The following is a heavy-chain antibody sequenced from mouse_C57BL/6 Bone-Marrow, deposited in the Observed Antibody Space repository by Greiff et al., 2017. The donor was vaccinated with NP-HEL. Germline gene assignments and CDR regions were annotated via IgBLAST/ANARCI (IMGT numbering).Heavy chain of an antibody. Sequence: QVQLQQPGAELVKPGASVKLSCKASGYTFTEYTIHWVKQRSGQGLEWIGWFYPGSGSTKYNEKFKDKATLTVDKSSSTVYMELSSLTSEDSAVYFCARHEDRGYSNYVFAYWGQGTLVTVSA. CDR1: GYTFTEYT. V-gene: IGHV1-62-2*01. D-gene: IGHD2-5*01. J-gene: IGHJ3*01. CDR3: ARHEDRGYSNYVFAY. CDR2: FYPGSGST.